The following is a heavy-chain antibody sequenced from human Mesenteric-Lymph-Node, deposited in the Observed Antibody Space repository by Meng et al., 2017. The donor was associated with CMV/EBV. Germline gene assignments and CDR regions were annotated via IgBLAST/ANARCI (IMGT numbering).Heavy chain of an antibody. CDR3: AKSYYDFWSGYFDY. Sequence: GGSLRLSCAASGFTFSSYAMTWVRQVPGKGLEWVSSIGASGGTTHYADSVKGRFTISRDNSKNTLYLQMSSVRADDTAVYYCAKSYYDFWSGYFDYWGQGTLVTVSS. CDR2: IGASGGTT. J-gene: IGHJ4*02. D-gene: IGHD3-3*01. V-gene: IGHV3-23*01. CDR1: GFTFSSYA.